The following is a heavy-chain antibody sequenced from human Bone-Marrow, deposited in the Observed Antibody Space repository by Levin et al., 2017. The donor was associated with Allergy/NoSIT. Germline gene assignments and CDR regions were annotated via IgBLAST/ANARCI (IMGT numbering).Heavy chain of an antibody. J-gene: IGHJ3*02. D-gene: IGHD3-9*01. CDR3: ARRFYDILTGNFRSGAFDI. Sequence: GESLKISCEVSGFNFSRYAVHWVRQAPGKGLEWVAVISSDGKIKFFADSVKGRFSISRDNSKDTLYLQMNSLTAVDTAVYYCARRFYDILTGNFRSGAFDIWGQGTMVTVSS. V-gene: IGHV3-30*04. CDR2: ISSDGKIK. CDR1: GFNFSRYA.